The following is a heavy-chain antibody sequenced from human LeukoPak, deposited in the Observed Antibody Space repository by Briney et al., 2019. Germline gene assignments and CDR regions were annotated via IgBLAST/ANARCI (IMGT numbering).Heavy chain of an antibody. D-gene: IGHD6-13*01. CDR1: GFIFSNYW. J-gene: IGHJ4*02. CDR2: IKQDGSQK. Sequence: PGGSLRLSCAASGFIFSNYWMTWVRQAPGKGLEWVANIKQDGSQKYYVDSVKGRLTISRDNAKNSVYLQVNGLRVEDTAVYYCARIGYRSSSRDYWGQGTPVTVSS. V-gene: IGHV3-7*01. CDR3: ARIGYRSSSRDY.